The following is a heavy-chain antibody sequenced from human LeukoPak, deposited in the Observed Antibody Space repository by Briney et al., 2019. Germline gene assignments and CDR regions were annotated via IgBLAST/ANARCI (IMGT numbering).Heavy chain of an antibody. CDR2: IRSKASSYAT. J-gene: IGHJ4*02. CDR1: GFIFSGSP. CDR3: ATSGYSYGYPFDY. V-gene: IGHV3-73*01. D-gene: IGHD5-18*01. Sequence: GGSLRLSCAASGFIFSGSPMHWVRQASGKGLEWVGRIRSKASSYATAYAESVKGRFTISRDDSKNTLYLQMNSLKTEDTAVYYCATSGYSYGYPFDYWGPGTLVTVSS.